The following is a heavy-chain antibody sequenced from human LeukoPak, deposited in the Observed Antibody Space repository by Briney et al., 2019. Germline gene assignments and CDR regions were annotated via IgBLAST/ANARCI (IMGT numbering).Heavy chain of an antibody. CDR3: ARDGYCSGGSCEPYYYYYGMDV. V-gene: IGHV1-3*01. CDR1: GYTFTSYA. CDR2: INAGNGNT. J-gene: IGHJ6*02. D-gene: IGHD2-15*01. Sequence: RASVKVSCKASGYTFTSYAMHWVRQAPGQRLEWMGWINAGNGNTKYSQKFQGRVTITRDTSASTAYMELSSLRSEDTAVYYCARDGYCSGGSCEPYYYYYGMDVWGQGTTVTVSS.